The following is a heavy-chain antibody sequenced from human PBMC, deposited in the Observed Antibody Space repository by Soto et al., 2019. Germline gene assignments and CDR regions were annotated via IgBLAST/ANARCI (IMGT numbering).Heavy chain of an antibody. D-gene: IGHD4-17*01. CDR2: FDPEDGET. V-gene: IGHV1-24*01. J-gene: IGHJ6*03. CDR1: GYTLTELS. Sequence: ASVKVSCKVSGYTLTELSMHWVRQAPGKGLEWMGGFDPEDGETIYAQKFQGRVTMTEDTSTDTAYMELSSLRSEDTAVYYCATRATVTMNDYYYMDVWGKGTTVTVSS. CDR3: ATRATVTMNDYYYMDV.